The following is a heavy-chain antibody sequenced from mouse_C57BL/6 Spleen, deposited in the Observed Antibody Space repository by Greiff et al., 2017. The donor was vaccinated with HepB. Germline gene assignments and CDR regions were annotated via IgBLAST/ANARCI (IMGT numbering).Heavy chain of an antibody. D-gene: IGHD2-1*01. J-gene: IGHJ4*01. CDR2: IDPSDSYT. Sequence: QVQLQQPGAELVRPGTSVKLSCKASGYTFTSYWMHWVKQRPGQGLEWIGVIDPSDSYTNYNQKFKGKATLTVDTSSSTAYMQLSSLTSEDSAVYYCARTNGNLEYYAMDYWGQGTSVTVSS. CDR1: GYTFTSYW. CDR3: ARTNGNLEYYAMDY. V-gene: IGHV1-59*01.